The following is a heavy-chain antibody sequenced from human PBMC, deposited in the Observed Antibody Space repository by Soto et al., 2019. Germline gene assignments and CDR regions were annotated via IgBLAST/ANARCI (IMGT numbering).Heavy chain of an antibody. CDR1: GFTFSSYG. J-gene: IGHJ4*02. Sequence: VQLVESGGGVVQPGRSLRLSCAASGFTFSSYGMHWVRQAPGKGLEWVAVISYDGSNKYYADSVKGRFTISRDNSKNTLYLQMNSLRAEDTAVYYCAKDPNYYDSSGLVDYWGQGTLVTVSS. D-gene: IGHD3-22*01. CDR2: ISYDGSNK. CDR3: AKDPNYYDSSGLVDY. V-gene: IGHV3-30*18.